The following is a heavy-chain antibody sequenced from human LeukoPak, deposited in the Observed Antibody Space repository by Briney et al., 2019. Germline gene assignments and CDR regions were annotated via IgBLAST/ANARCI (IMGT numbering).Heavy chain of an antibody. D-gene: IGHD3-9*01. V-gene: IGHV1-8*01. CDR1: GYTFTSYD. Sequence: ASVTVSCMASGYTFTSYDINWVRQAAGQGLEWMGWMNPNSGNTGYAQKFQGRVTMTRNTSISTAYMELSSLRSEDTAVYYCAGSYDNDAFDIWGQGTMVTVSS. J-gene: IGHJ3*02. CDR2: MNPNSGNT. CDR3: AGSYDNDAFDI.